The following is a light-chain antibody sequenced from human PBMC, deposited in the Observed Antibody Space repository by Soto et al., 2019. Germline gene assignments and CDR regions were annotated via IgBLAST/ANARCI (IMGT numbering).Light chain of an antibody. V-gene: IGLV1-40*01. CDR1: SSNIGAGYD. CDR3: QSYDGSLSGVV. J-gene: IGLJ2*01. Sequence: QSVLTQPASVSGSPGQRVTISCTGTSSNIGAGYDVHWYQQLPGTAPKLLIYGNSNRPSGVPDRFSGSKSGTTASLAITGVQDEDEADYYCQSYDGSLSGVVFGGGTKLTVL. CDR2: GNS.